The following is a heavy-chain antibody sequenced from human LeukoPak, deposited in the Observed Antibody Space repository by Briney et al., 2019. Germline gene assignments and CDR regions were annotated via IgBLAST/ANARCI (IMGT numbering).Heavy chain of an antibody. Sequence: SETLSLTCAVYGGSFSGYYWSWIRQPPGKGLEWIGEINHSGSTNYNPSLKSRVTISVDTSKNQFSLKLSSVTAADTAVYYCARDKVGGSMAGSNFDYWGQGTLVTVSS. CDR3: ARDKVGGSMAGSNFDY. J-gene: IGHJ4*02. D-gene: IGHD6-19*01. CDR1: GGSFSGYY. CDR2: INHSGST. V-gene: IGHV4-34*01.